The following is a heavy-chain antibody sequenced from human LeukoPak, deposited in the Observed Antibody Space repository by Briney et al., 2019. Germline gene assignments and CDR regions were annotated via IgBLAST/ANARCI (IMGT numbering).Heavy chain of an antibody. CDR3: TRWAGGHYDY. D-gene: IGHD1-26*01. V-gene: IGHV3-7*01. Sequence: GRSLRLSCAASGFTFSTYWMSWVRQAPGKGLEWVANIKQDGSEEYYVDFVKGRFTISRDNGKNSMYLQMNSLRAEDTAVYYCTRWAGGHYDYWGQGTLVTVSS. J-gene: IGHJ4*02. CDR2: IKQDGSEE. CDR1: GFTFSTYW.